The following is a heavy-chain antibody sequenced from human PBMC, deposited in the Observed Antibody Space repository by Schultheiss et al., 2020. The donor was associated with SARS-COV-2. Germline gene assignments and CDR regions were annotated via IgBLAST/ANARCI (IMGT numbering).Heavy chain of an antibody. D-gene: IGHD2-15*01. CDR2: ISYDGSNK. CDR3: ARGLYPEYFQH. CDR1: GFTFSSYA. J-gene: IGHJ1*01. V-gene: IGHV3-30*04. Sequence: GESLKLSCAASGFTFSSYAMSWVRQAPGKGLEWVAVISYDGSNKYYADSVKGRFIISRDNSKNTLYLQMNSLRAEDTAVYYCARGLYPEYFQHWGQGTLVTVSS.